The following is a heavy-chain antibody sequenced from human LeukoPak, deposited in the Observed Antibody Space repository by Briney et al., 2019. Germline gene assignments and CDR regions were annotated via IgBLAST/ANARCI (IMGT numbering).Heavy chain of an antibody. Sequence: GESLKISCKGSGYSFTSYWIGWVRQMPGKGLEWMGIIYPGVSDTRYSPSFQGQVTISADKSISTAYLQWSSLKASDTAMYYCARVGYCSSTSCLVFDYWGQGTLVTVSS. CDR2: IYPGVSDT. V-gene: IGHV5-51*01. D-gene: IGHD2-2*01. J-gene: IGHJ4*02. CDR3: ARVGYCSSTSCLVFDY. CDR1: GYSFTSYW.